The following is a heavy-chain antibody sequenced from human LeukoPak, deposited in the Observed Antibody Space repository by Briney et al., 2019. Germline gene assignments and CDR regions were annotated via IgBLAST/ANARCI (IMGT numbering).Heavy chain of an antibody. D-gene: IGHD3-9*01. Sequence: PGGSLRLSCVASGFTFSVYWMSWVRQTPGKGLEYVSAISSNGGSTYYANSVKGRFTISRDNSKNTLYLQMGSLRAEDMAVYYCARGGYDILTGYKNWGQGTLVTVSS. J-gene: IGHJ4*02. CDR3: ARGGYDILTGYKN. V-gene: IGHV3-64*01. CDR2: ISSNGGST. CDR1: GFTFSVYW.